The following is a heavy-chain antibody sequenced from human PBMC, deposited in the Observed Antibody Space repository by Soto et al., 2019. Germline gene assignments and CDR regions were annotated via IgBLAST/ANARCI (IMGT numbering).Heavy chain of an antibody. J-gene: IGHJ5*02. CDR2: ISHSGSST. Sequence: EVQLLESGGGSVQPGGSLRLSCAASGGTFNNYAMNWVRQAPGKGLEWVSGISHSGSSTYYEDSVKGRFTISRDNSKNTLYLQMNSLRAEDTAVYYCAKGSWVHHGSEGGNWLDPWGQGTLVTVSS. D-gene: IGHD3-10*01. CDR1: GGTFNNYA. V-gene: IGHV3-23*01. CDR3: AKGSWVHHGSEGGNWLDP.